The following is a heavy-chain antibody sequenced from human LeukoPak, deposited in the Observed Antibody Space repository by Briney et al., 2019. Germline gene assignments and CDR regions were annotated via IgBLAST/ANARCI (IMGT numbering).Heavy chain of an antibody. Sequence: PGGSLRLSCAASGFTFSSYWMHWVRQAPGKGLVWVSRINSDGSSTSYADSVKGRFTISRDNAKNTLYLQMISLRAEDTAVYYCSTGSGHAFDIWGQGTMVTVSS. D-gene: IGHD3-10*01. CDR3: STGSGHAFDI. J-gene: IGHJ3*02. CDR1: GFTFSSYW. CDR2: INSDGSST. V-gene: IGHV3-74*01.